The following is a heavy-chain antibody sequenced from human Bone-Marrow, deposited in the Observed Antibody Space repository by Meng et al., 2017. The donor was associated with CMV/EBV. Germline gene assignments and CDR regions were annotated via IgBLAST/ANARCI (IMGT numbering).Heavy chain of an antibody. Sequence: GGSLRLSCAVSGFTFSDYYMGWIRQAPGKGLEWVSYISSIGSTIYYADSVKGRFTISRDNAKNSLYLQMNSLRAEDTAVYYCARDFGYCGGDCYSWDPRGQGTLVTVSS. V-gene: IGHV3-11*01. J-gene: IGHJ5*02. D-gene: IGHD2-21*01. CDR2: ISSIGSTI. CDR1: GFTFSDYY. CDR3: ARDFGYCGGDCYSWDP.